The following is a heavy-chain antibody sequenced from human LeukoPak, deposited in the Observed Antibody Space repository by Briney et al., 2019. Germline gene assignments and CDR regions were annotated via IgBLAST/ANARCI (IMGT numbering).Heavy chain of an antibody. D-gene: IGHD3-3*01. CDR2: ISYEGSNK. V-gene: IGHV3-30*18. CDR3: AKDRSGYGDAFDI. J-gene: IGHJ3*02. Sequence: PGRSLRLSCAASGFTFSSYGMHWVRQAPGKGLEWVAVISYEGSNKYYADSVKGRFTISRDNSKNTLYLQMNSLRAEDTAVYYCAKDRSGYGDAFDIWGQGTMVTVSS. CDR1: GFTFSSYG.